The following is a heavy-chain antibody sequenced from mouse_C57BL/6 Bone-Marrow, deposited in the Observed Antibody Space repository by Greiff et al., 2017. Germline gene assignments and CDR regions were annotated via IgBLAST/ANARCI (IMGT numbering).Heavy chain of an antibody. Sequence: VQLQQSGPVLVKPGASVKMSCKASGYTFTDYYMNWVKQSHGKSLEWIGVINPYNGGTSYNQKFKGKATLTVDKSSSTAYMRLNSLTSEDSAVYYCARTSYYGNYGDYWGQGTTLTVSS. D-gene: IGHD2-10*01. CDR2: INPYNGGT. V-gene: IGHV1-19*01. CDR1: GYTFTDYY. J-gene: IGHJ2*01. CDR3: ARTSYYGNYGDY.